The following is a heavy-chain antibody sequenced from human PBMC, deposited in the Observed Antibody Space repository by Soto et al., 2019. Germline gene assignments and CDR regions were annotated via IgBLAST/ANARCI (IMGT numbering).Heavy chain of an antibody. Sequence: PSETLSLTCTVFGGSISSYYWSWIRQPPGKGLEWIGYIYYSGSTNYNPSLKSRVTISVDTSKNQFSLKLSSVTAADTAVYYCARGATYYDFWSGYSNWLDPWGQGTLVTVSS. J-gene: IGHJ5*02. CDR1: GGSISSYY. CDR3: ARGATYYDFWSGYSNWLDP. CDR2: IYYSGST. V-gene: IGHV4-59*01. D-gene: IGHD3-3*01.